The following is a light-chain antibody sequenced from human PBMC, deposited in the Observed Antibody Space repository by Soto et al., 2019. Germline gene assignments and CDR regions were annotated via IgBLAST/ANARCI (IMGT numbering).Light chain of an antibody. CDR2: AAS. Sequence: DLQMTQSPSSLSASVGDRVIITCRASQSISSYLNWYQQRPGKAPKLLISAASSLQSGVSSRFSGSGSGTDFTLTISSLQPEDFATYCCLQIYSTPYTFGQGTKLEIK. CDR1: QSISSY. V-gene: IGKV1-39*01. CDR3: LQIYSTPYT. J-gene: IGKJ2*01.